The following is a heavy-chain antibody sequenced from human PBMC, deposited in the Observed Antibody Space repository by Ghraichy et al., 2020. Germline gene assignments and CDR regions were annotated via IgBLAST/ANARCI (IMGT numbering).Heavy chain of an antibody. D-gene: IGHD3-10*01. CDR3: ARGRRVRGVTGGMDV. J-gene: IGHJ6*02. V-gene: IGHV4-34*01. CDR2: VGHSGTI. Sequence: SETLSLTCAVYGGTFSGNYWSWVRQPPGKGLQWIGEVGHSGTINYNPSLTSRVTISVDTSKNQFSLRLNSVTAADAAVYYCARGRRVRGVTGGMDVWGQGTAV. CDR1: GGTFSGNY.